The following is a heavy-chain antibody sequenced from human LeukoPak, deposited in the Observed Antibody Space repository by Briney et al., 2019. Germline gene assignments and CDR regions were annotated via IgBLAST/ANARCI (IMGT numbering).Heavy chain of an antibody. CDR1: GGSISSYY. CDR3: ARAVGTGYPYYFDY. J-gene: IGHJ4*02. D-gene: IGHD3/OR15-3a*01. Sequence: PSESLSLTCTVSGGSISSYYWSWIRQPPGKALEWIGRIYISGTTNYNPSFKSRVTMSVDTSKNQFSLNLSSVTAADTAVYYCARAVGTGYPYYFDYWGQGTLVTVSS. V-gene: IGHV4-4*07. CDR2: IYISGTT.